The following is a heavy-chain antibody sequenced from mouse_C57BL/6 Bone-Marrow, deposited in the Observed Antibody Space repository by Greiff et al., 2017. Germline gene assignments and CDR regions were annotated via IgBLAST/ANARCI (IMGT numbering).Heavy chain of an antibody. CDR2: ISSGGSYT. J-gene: IGHJ3*01. V-gene: IGHV5-6*01. D-gene: IGHD1-1*01. CDR1: GFTFSSYG. CDR3: ASSSWAWFAY. Sequence: EVLLVESGGDLVKPGGSLKLSCAASGFTFSSYGMSWVRQTPDKRLEWVATISSGGSYTYYPDSVKGRFTISRDNAKNTLYLQMSSLKSRDTAMYYCASSSWAWFAYGGRGTLVTVSA.